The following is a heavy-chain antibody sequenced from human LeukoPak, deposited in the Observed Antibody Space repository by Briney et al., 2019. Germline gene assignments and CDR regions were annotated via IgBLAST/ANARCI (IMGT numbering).Heavy chain of an antibody. V-gene: IGHV5-51*01. CDR2: IYPSDSDT. CDR3: ARLPGMGYMDV. Sequence: GESLKISCKGSGYYFTSYWIGWVRQMPGKGLEWMGIIYPSDSDTRYSPSFQGQVTISVDNSISTAYLHWSSLKASDTAMYYRARLPGMGYMDVWGKGTTVTVSS. CDR1: GYYFTSYW. J-gene: IGHJ6*03. D-gene: IGHD2-8*01.